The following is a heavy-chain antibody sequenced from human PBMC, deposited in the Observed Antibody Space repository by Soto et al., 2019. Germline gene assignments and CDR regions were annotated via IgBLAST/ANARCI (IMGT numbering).Heavy chain of an antibody. D-gene: IGHD3-16*01. CDR3: ARLGFVGEGDF. Sequence: EVQLAESGGGLIQPGGSLRLSCATSGFTFSRYWIHWVRQAPGEGLVWVSRISGDGVHTDYAESVKGRFTVSSDIAKSTGYLQMNNLRAEDTAIYYCARLGFVGEGDFWGQGLLVTVSS. V-gene: IGHV3-74*01. CDR1: GFTFSRYW. J-gene: IGHJ4*02. CDR2: ISGDGVHT.